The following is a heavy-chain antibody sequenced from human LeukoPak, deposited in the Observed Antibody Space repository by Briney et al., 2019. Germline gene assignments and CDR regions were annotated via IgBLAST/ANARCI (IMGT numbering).Heavy chain of an antibody. D-gene: IGHD3-16*01. J-gene: IGHJ4*02. CDR3: ARVLVPAGGGVVDY. CDR2: INSNSGGT. Sequence: PVASVTVSCKASGYTFTDYYMHWVRQAPGQGLEWMGWINSNSGGTNYAQKFQGRVTMTRDTSISTAYMELSSLRSDDTAVYYCARVLVPAGGGVVDYWGQGTLVTVSS. V-gene: IGHV1-2*02. CDR1: GYTFTDYY.